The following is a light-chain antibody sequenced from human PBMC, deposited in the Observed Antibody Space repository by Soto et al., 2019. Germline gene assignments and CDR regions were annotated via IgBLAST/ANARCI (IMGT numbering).Light chain of an antibody. J-gene: IGLJ2*01. CDR2: GVS. V-gene: IGLV2-8*01. CDR1: SSDVGGYNY. CDR3: TSFAGTSYPVV. Sequence: QSVLTQPPSASGSPGQSVTISCTGTSSDVGGYNYVSWYQQHPGKAPKLMIYGVSKRPSGVPDRFSGSKSGNTASLTVSGLQAEDEADYYCTSFAGTSYPVVFGGGTKLTV.